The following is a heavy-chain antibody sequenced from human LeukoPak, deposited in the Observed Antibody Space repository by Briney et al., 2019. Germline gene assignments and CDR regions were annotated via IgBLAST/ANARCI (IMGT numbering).Heavy chain of an antibody. CDR2: ISGSGGST. CDR1: GFTFSSYA. J-gene: IGHJ5*02. Sequence: PGGSLRLSCAASGFTFSSYAMSWVRQAPGKGLEWVSAISGSGGSTYYADSVKGWFTISRDNSKNTLYLQMNSLRAEDTAVYYCAKAPYSGSYYWFDPWGQGTLVTVSS. D-gene: IGHD1-26*01. V-gene: IGHV3-23*01. CDR3: AKAPYSGSYYWFDP.